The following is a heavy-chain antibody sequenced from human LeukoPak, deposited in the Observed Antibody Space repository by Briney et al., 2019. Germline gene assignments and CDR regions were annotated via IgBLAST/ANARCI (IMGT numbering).Heavy chain of an antibody. D-gene: IGHD6-19*01. CDR2: ISVHNGKT. J-gene: IGHJ4*02. CDR3: ARETEVAGTFDY. V-gene: IGHV1-18*04. CDR1: GYKFTTYG. Sequence: ASVKVSCKASGYKFTTYGFSWVRQAPAQGLEWMGWISVHNGKTDYAQSLQDRVTMSTDTATSTVYTELRSLRSDDTAVYYCARETEVAGTFDYWGQGTLVTVSS.